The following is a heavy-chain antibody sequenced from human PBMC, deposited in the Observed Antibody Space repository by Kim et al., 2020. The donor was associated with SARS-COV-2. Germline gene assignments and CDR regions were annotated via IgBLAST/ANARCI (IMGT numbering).Heavy chain of an antibody. CDR3: ARGLDYYDSSGYVIYFDY. CDR2: IYSGGST. V-gene: IGHV3-53*01. D-gene: IGHD3-22*01. Sequence: GGSLRLSCAASGFTVSSNYMSWVRQAPGKGLEWVSVIYSGGSTYYADSVKGRFTISRDNSKNTLYLQMNSLRAEDTAVYYCARGLDYYDSSGYVIYFDYWGQGTLVTVSS. J-gene: IGHJ4*02. CDR1: GFTVSSNY.